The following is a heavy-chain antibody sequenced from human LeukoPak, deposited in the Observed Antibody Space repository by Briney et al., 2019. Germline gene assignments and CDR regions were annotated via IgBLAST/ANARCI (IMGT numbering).Heavy chain of an antibody. Sequence: GGSLRLSCAASGFTFSSYVMSWVRQAPGKGLEWVSAITGSSDSTYYADSVKGRFTISRDKSKNTLYLQMNSLRAEDTAVYYCAKGSAAARPYYFDYWGQGTLVTVSS. CDR3: AKGSAAARPYYFDY. CDR2: ITGSSDST. CDR1: GFTFSSYV. V-gene: IGHV3-23*01. D-gene: IGHD6-6*01. J-gene: IGHJ4*02.